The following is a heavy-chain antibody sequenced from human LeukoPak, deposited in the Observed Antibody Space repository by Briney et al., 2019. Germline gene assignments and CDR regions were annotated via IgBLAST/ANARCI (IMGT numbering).Heavy chain of an antibody. CDR2: IYHSGST. CDR3: ARGPDLLWFGELSNYYYMDV. J-gene: IGHJ6*03. V-gene: IGHV4-38-2*02. Sequence: SETLSLTCTVSGYSISSGYYWGWIRQPPGKGLEWIGSIYHSGSTYYNPSLKSRVTISVDTSKNQFSLKLSSVTAADTAVYYCARGPDLLWFGELSNYYYMDVWGKGTTVTVSS. CDR1: GYSISSGYY. D-gene: IGHD3-10*01.